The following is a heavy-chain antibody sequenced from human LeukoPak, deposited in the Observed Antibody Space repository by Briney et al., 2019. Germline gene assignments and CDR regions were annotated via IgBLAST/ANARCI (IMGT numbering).Heavy chain of an antibody. CDR1: GFTFSTYA. CDR3: AKDRGY. CDR2: ISGSGDNT. V-gene: IGHV3-23*01. J-gene: IGHJ4*02. Sequence: GGSLRLSCAASGFTFSTYAMTWVRQAPGKGLEWVSAISGSGDNTYYVDSVKGRFTISRDNSKNTLCLQMNSLRAEDTAVYYCAKDRGYWGQGTLVTVSS.